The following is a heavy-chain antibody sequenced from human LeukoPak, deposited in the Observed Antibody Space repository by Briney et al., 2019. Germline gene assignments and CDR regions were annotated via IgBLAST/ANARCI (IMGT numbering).Heavy chain of an antibody. CDR3: ARDAGNSGYGCDL. V-gene: IGHV3-48*01. D-gene: IGHD5-12*01. Sequence: GGSLRLSCAASGFIFSQYSMNWVRQAPGKGLEWVSHIRSSSETFYADSVKGRFTISRDNARNSLYLQMNNSRGEDTAIYYCARDAGNSGYGCDLWGQGTLVTVSS. J-gene: IGHJ5*02. CDR1: GFIFSQYS. CDR2: IRSSSET.